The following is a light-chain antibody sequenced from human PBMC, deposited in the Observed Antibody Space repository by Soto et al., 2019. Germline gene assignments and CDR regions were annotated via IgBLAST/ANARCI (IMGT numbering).Light chain of an antibody. CDR2: GAS. J-gene: IGKJ4*01. V-gene: IGKV3-15*01. CDR3: QQYNNWPLA. CDR1: QSVSTK. Sequence: EIVMTQSPATLSVSPGERATLSCRASQSVSTKLGWYQQRPGQPPRLIMYGASTRATGIPARFSGSGSGTEFTLTISSLQPEDFAVYYCQQYNNWPLAFGGGTKVDIK.